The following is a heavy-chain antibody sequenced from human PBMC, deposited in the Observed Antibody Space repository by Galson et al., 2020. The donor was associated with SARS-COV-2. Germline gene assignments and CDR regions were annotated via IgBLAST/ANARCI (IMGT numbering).Heavy chain of an antibody. CDR2: ISYDGSNK. Sequence: GESLKISCAASGFTFSSYGMHWVRQAPGKGLEWVAVISYDGSNKYYADSVTGRFTISRDNSKNTLYLQMNSLRAEDTAVYYCARDRGHYDILTGYLLLQPSYYYYGMDVWGQGTTVTVSS. CDR1: GFTFSSYG. J-gene: IGHJ6*02. CDR3: ARDRGHYDILTGYLLLQPSYYYYGMDV. V-gene: IGHV3-30*03. D-gene: IGHD3-9*01.